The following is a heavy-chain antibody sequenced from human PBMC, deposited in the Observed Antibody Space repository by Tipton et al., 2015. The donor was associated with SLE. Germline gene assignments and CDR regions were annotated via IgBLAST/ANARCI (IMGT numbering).Heavy chain of an antibody. CDR2: VYYLGAT. CDR1: NGSINAYY. CDR3: ARGARGNSYGSDEDFDY. D-gene: IGHD5-18*01. V-gene: IGHV4-59*01. J-gene: IGHJ4*02. Sequence: TLSLTCTVSNGSINAYYWSWIRQPPGKGLEYIGHVYYLGATNYNPSLNSRVTMSADTSKNQFSLRLSSVTTADTAVYYCARGARGNSYGSDEDFDYWGQGTLVTVSS.